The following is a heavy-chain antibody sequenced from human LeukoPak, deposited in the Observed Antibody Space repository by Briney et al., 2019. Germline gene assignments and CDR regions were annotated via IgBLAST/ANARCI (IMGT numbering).Heavy chain of an antibody. CDR2: ISYDGSNK. D-gene: IGHD2-21*01. CDR3: ARAMGEDYYYGMDV. V-gene: IGHV3-30*04. CDR1: GFTFSSYA. Sequence: GGSLRLSCAASGFTFSSYAMHWVRQAPGEGMEWVAVISYDGSNKYYADSVKGRFTISRDNSKNTLYLQMNSLRAEDTAVYYCARAMGEDYYYGMDVWGKGTTVTVSS. J-gene: IGHJ6*04.